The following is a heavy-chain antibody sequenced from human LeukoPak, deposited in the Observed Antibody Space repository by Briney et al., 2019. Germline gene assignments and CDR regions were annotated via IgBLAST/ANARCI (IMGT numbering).Heavy chain of an antibody. D-gene: IGHD2-21*02. Sequence: PSETLSLTCTVSGDSISSRSYYWGWIRQPPGKGLEWIGSIYYSGSTYYNPSLKSRVTISVNTSKNQFSLKLSSVTAADTAVYYCARGFWAGPNGDCYSFDYWGQGTLVTVSS. CDR3: ARGFWAGPNGDCYSFDY. J-gene: IGHJ4*02. V-gene: IGHV4-39*07. CDR1: GDSISSRSYY. CDR2: IYYSGST.